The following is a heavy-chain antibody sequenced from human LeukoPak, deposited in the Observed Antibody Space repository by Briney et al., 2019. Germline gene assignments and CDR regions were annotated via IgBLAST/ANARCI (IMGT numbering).Heavy chain of an antibody. CDR2: ISSNGGTT. CDR3: ARDHPYNGFWSGYFDY. J-gene: IGHJ4*02. D-gene: IGHD3-3*01. CDR1: GFTFSSYA. V-gene: IGHV3-64*01. Sequence: PGGSLRLSCAASGFTFSSYAMHWVRQAPGKGLEYVSAISSNGGTTYYANSVKGRFTVSRDNSKNTLYLQMGSLRAEDMAVYYCARDHPYNGFWSGYFDYWGQGTLVTVSS.